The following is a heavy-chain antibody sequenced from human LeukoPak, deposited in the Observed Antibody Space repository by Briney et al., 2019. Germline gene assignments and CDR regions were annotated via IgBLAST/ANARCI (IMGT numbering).Heavy chain of an antibody. J-gene: IGHJ4*02. CDR1: GYTLTELS. Sequence: ASVKVSCKVSGYTLTELSMHWVRQAPGKGLEWMGGFDPEDGETIYAQKFQGRVTMTEDTSTDTAYMELSSLRSEDTAVYYCAKDSPYYYGSGSYYNGYFDYWGQGTLVTVSS. D-gene: IGHD3-10*01. CDR2: FDPEDGET. CDR3: AKDSPYYYGSGSYYNGYFDY. V-gene: IGHV1-24*01.